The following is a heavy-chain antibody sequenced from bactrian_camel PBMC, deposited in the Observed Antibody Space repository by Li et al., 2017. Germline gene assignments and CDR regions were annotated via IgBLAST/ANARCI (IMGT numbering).Heavy chain of an antibody. J-gene: IGHJ4*01. V-gene: IGHV3S1*01. Sequence: QVQLVESGGGSVQSGGSLRLSCTTSLTLNYNLYCMGWYREAPGKGREGVATIYSRSDTRYYAKPVKGRFTISLDDARDTVDLQMNNLKVEDTAMYYCAAGSGMITLAQHPYKSWGQGTQVTVS. CDR1: LTLNYNLYC. D-gene: IGHD1*01. CDR2: IYSRSDTR. CDR3: AAGSGMITLAQHPYKS.